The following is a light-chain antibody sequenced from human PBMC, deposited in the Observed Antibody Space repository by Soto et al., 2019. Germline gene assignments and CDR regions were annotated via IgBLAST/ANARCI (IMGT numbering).Light chain of an antibody. Sequence: QSVLTQPPSASGSPGQSVTISCAGTSSDVGDYDYVSWYQQHPGKAPKLLIYEVIKRPSGVPNRFSGSKSGNTASLTVSGLQADDEADYYCSPYAGSNGVLFGGGTKVTVL. CDR3: SPYAGSNGVL. J-gene: IGLJ3*02. CDR1: SSDVGDYDY. CDR2: EVI. V-gene: IGLV2-8*01.